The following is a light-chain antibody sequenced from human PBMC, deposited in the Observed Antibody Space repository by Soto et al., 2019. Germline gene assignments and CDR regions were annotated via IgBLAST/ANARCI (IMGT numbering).Light chain of an antibody. CDR1: QRVSSSY. CDR3: HQYGSSLFT. CDR2: GAS. J-gene: IGKJ3*01. Sequence: EIVLTQSPGTLSLSPGERATLSCRASQRVSSSYLAWYHQKPGQAPRLLIYGASNRATGMPDRFSGSGSGTDFTLTISRLEPEEFAVYYCHQYGSSLFTFGPGTKVDIK. V-gene: IGKV3-20*01.